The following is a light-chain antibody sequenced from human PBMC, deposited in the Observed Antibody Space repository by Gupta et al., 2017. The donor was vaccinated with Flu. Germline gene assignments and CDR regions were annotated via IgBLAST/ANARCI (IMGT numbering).Light chain of an antibody. CDR1: QGIYTW. V-gene: IGKV1D-12*01. CDR3: QQANSFPFT. Sequence: DIQMTQSPSSVSASIGDGVTITCRASQGIYTWLAWYQQKPGKAPKLLIYAASSLQGGVPSRFSGSGSGTDFILTISSLQPEDFATYYCQQANSFPFTFGHGTQVN. CDR2: AAS. J-gene: IGKJ3*01.